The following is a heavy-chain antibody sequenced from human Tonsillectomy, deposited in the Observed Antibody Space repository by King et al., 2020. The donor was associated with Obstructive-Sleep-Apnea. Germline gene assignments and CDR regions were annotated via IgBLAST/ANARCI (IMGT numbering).Heavy chain of an antibody. J-gene: IGHJ4*02. CDR1: GDSISSSTYY. Sequence: LQLQESGPGLVKPSETLSLTCTVSGDSISSSTYYWGWIRQPPGKGLEWIGTIYYSGSTYDNPSLKIRVTISVDMSKNQFSVKLSSVTAADTALYYCARGYSGYEYFDNWGQGTLVTVSS. V-gene: IGHV4-39*07. CDR2: IYYSGST. D-gene: IGHD5-12*01. CDR3: ARGYSGYEYFDN.